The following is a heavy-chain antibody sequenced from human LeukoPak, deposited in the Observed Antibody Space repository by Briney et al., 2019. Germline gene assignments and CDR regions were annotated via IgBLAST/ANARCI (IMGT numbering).Heavy chain of an antibody. CDR3: ATYSSSNGREFQY. Sequence: GGSLRLSCAASGFTFGDYAMHWVRQVPGKGLEWVSGISYNSASIDYADSVKGRFTISRDNAKNSLYLQMNSLRAEDTAVYYCATYSSSNGREFQYWGQGTLVTVSS. CDR1: GFTFGDYA. V-gene: IGHV3-9*01. J-gene: IGHJ1*01. CDR2: ISYNSASI. D-gene: IGHD2-2*01.